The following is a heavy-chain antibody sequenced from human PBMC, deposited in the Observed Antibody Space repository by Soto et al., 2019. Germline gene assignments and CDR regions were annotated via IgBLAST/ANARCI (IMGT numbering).Heavy chain of an antibody. CDR2: INHSGST. Sequence: RSLTCAVYGGSFSGYYWSWIRQPPGKGLEWIGEINHSGSTNYNPSLKSRVTISVDTSKNQFSLKLSSVTAADTAVYYCARRSIAARGNWFDPWGQGTLVTVSS. D-gene: IGHD6-6*01. CDR3: ARRSIAARGNWFDP. J-gene: IGHJ5*02. CDR1: GGSFSGYY. V-gene: IGHV4-34*01.